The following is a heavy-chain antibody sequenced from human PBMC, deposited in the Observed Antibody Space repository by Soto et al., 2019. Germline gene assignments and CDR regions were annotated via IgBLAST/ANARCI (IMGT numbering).Heavy chain of an antibody. D-gene: IGHD4-17*01. CDR1: GGTFSSYT. CDR2: IIPILGIA. V-gene: IGHV1-69*02. J-gene: IGHJ4*02. CDR3: ARALDDYGDLLDY. Sequence: QVQLVQSGAEVKKPGSSVKVSCKASGGTFSSYTISWVRQAPGQGLEWMGRIIPILGIANYAQKFQGRVTITADKSTSTAYMELSSLRSEDTAGYYCARALDDYGDLLDYGGEGTLVTFSS.